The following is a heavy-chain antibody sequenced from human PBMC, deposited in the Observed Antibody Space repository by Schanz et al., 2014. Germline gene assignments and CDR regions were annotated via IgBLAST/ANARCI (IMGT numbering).Heavy chain of an antibody. CDR3: ARAGLRVRGSYGYLGAFDI. J-gene: IGHJ3*02. V-gene: IGHV3-30*04. CDR1: GFTFSSYA. D-gene: IGHD5-18*01. CDR2: ISYDGSTK. Sequence: QVQLVESGGGVVQPGRSLRLSCAASGFTFSSYAMHWVRQAPGKGLEWVAVISYDGSTKYYADSVKGRFTISRDNPKNTLYLQMNSLRAEDTAVFYCARAGLRVRGSYGYLGAFDIWGQGTMVTVSS.